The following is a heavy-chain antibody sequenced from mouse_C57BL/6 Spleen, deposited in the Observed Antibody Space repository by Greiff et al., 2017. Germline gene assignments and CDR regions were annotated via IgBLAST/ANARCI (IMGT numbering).Heavy chain of an antibody. CDR3: ARRPAYYSNYDYYAMDY. CDR2: INPNNGGT. CDR1: GYTFTDYN. J-gene: IGHJ4*01. Sequence: EVQLQQSGPELVKPGASVKIPCKASGYTFTDYNMDWVKQSHGKSLEWIGDINPNNGGTIYNQKFKGKATLTVDKSSSTAYMELRSLTSEDTAVYYCARRPAYYSNYDYYAMDYWGQGTSVTVSS. V-gene: IGHV1-18*01. D-gene: IGHD2-5*01.